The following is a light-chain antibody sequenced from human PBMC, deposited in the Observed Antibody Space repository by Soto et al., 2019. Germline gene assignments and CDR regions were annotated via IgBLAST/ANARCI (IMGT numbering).Light chain of an antibody. CDR1: SSNIGAGYD. CDR2: GNN. J-gene: IGLJ1*01. CDR3: QSYDSSLSRV. V-gene: IGLV1-40*01. Sequence: QSVLTQPPSVSGAPGQRITISCTGSSSNIGAGYDVHWYQQLPGTAPKLLIYGNNNRPSGVPDRFSGSKSGSSASLAITGLQAEDEADYYGQSYDSSLSRVFGTGTKLTVL.